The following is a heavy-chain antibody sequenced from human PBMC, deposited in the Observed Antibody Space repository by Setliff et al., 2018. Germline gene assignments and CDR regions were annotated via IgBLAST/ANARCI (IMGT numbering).Heavy chain of an antibody. CDR1: GYSFTNYG. D-gene: IGHD5-12*01. CDR2: ISTHNGNI. J-gene: IGHJ4*02. CDR3: ARQLSRRWLHTKRPGRYFDY. V-gene: IGHV1-18*01. Sequence: ASVKVSCKASGYSFTNYGVSWVRQAPGQGLEWMGWISTHNGNINYAQKFQGRVTMTRDTSTSTAYMELSSLRSEDTAVYYCARQLSRRWLHTKRPGRYFDYWGQGTLVTVSS.